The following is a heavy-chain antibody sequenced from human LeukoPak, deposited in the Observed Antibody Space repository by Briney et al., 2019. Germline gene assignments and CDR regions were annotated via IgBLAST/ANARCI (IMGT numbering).Heavy chain of an antibody. CDR2: IYYSGST. CDR3: ARDIGGGNVGFDY. J-gene: IGHJ4*02. Sequence: SETLSLTCTVSGGSISSYYWSWIRQPPGKGLEWIGYIYYSGSTNYNPSLKSRVTISVDTSKNQFSLKLSSVTAADTAVYYCARDIGGGNVGFDYWGQGTLVTVSS. CDR1: GGSISSYY. V-gene: IGHV4-59*01. D-gene: IGHD4-23*01.